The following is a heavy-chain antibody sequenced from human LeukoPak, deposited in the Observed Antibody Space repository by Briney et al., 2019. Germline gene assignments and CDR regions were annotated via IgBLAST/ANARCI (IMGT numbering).Heavy chain of an antibody. CDR1: VYTLTQLA. CDR2: FDSEDCET. D-gene: IGHD5-18*01. V-gene: IGHV1-24*01. CDR3: ATGYSYGQDDAFDI. J-gene: IGHJ3*02. Sequence: ASGRVSCKVSVYTLTQLAMHCVRQSRVNGRGWMEGFDSEDCETISDQKLQGRVTMTEDTSTDTAYMDMSRLRSAATAVYYCATGYSYGQDDAFDIWGQGTMVTVSS.